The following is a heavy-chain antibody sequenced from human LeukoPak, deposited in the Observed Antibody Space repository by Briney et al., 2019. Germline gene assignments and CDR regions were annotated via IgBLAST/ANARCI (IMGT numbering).Heavy chain of an antibody. V-gene: IGHV3-15*01. Sequence: GGSLRLSCAASGFTFSNAWMSWVRQAPGKGREWGGRIKSKTDGGTTDYAAPVKGRFTISRDDSKNTLYLQMNSLKTEDTAVYYCTTDGRSKYCSSTSCYYYYYMDVWGKGTTVTVSS. CDR2: IKSKTDGGTT. D-gene: IGHD2-2*01. J-gene: IGHJ6*03. CDR1: GFTFSNAW. CDR3: TTDGRSKYCSSTSCYYYYYMDV.